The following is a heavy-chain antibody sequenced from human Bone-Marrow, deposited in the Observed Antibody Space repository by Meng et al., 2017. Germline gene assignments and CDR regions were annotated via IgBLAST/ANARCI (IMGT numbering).Heavy chain of an antibody. V-gene: IGHV1-2*06. CDR1: GYSFTAYY. Sequence: ASVKVSCKPSGYSFTAYYIHWVRQAPGQGLEWLGHINPNSGDTLYAQKFQGRVSMTGDTSISTAYEELSSLRSDDTAVYYCVRDENISLGKLFGDYWGQGTMVTVSS. J-gene: IGHJ4*02. D-gene: IGHD2-21*01. CDR2: INPNSGDT. CDR3: VRDENISLGKLFGDY.